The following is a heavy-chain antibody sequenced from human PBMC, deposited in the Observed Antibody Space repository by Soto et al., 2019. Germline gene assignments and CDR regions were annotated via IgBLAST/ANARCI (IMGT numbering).Heavy chain of an antibody. CDR1: GNSISDYY. V-gene: IGHV4-59*01. CDR2: IYYSGSI. CDR3: ARIRGSTIFGVDYYGMDV. Sequence: KPSETLSLTCTVSGNSISDYYWSWIRQTPGKGLEWIGNIYYSGSISYNPSLESRVTISVDTSNNQFSLELSSVTAADTAVYFCARIRGSTIFGVDYYGMDVWGQGTSVTASS. J-gene: IGHJ6*02. D-gene: IGHD3-3*01.